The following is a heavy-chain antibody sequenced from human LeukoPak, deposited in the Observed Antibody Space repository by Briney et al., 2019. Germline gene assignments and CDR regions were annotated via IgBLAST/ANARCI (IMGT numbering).Heavy chain of an antibody. CDR3: ARVNYGDYAGFDY. Sequence: SVKVSHKATGGTFSSYAISWVRQAPGKGLEWMGGIIPIFGTANYAQKFQGRVTITADESTSTAYMELSSPRSEDTAVYYCARVNYGDYAGFDYWGQGTLVTVSS. D-gene: IGHD4-17*01. CDR1: GGTFSSYA. CDR2: IIPIFGTA. V-gene: IGHV1-69*13. J-gene: IGHJ4*02.